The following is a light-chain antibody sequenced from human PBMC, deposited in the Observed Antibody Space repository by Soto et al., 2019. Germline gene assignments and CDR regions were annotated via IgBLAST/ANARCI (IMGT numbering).Light chain of an antibody. Sequence: DIQMTQSPSSLSASMGDRVTITCQARQDIDNYLNWYQQKPGKAPNLLISDASNLEAGVPSRFSGSGSGTNFTLPIAGLQPVDIATYYCQQYDSLPPTFGGGTKVEI. CDR3: QQYDSLPPT. V-gene: IGKV1-33*01. CDR2: DAS. J-gene: IGKJ4*01. CDR1: QDIDNY.